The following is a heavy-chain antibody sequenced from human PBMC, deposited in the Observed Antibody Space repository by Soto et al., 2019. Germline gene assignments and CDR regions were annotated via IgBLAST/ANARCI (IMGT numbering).Heavy chain of an antibody. J-gene: IGHJ4*02. V-gene: IGHV1-69*01. D-gene: IGHD3-22*01. CDR1: GGTFSRHA. CDR3: ARGWGYDSNDYYYAY. Sequence: QVQLVQSGAEVRKPGSSVKVSCKASGGTFSRHAISWVRQAPGQGLEWMGGIIPIFGTANHAQKFQGRVTIIADESTSTVYMELSSLRSEHTARYYCARGWGYDSNDYYYAYWGQGTLVIVSS. CDR2: IIPIFGTA.